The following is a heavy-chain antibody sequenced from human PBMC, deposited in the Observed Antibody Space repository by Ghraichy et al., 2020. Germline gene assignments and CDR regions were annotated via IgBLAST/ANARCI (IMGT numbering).Heavy chain of an antibody. J-gene: IGHJ4*02. V-gene: IGHV4-59*01. CDR3: ARDHPDTAIFDY. Sequence: SQTLSLTCTVSGGSISSYYWSWIRQPPGKGLEWIGYIYYSGSTNYNPSLKSRVTISVDTSKNQFSLKLSSVTAAATAVYYCARDHPDTAIFDYWGQGTLVTVSS. CDR2: IYYSGST. D-gene: IGHD5-18*01. CDR1: GGSISSYY.